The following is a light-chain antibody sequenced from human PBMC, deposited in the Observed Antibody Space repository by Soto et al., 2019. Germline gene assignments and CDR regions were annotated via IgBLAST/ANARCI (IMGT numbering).Light chain of an antibody. CDR2: EVS. CDR3: SSYTSSSTYV. Sequence: SSLTQPASVSGSPRQSITISCTGTSSDVGGYNYVSWYQQHPGKAPKLMIYEVSNRPSGVSNHFSGSKSGNTASLTISGLQAEDEADYYCSSYTSSSTYVFGTGTKVTVL. J-gene: IGLJ1*01. CDR1: SSDVGGYNY. V-gene: IGLV2-14*01.